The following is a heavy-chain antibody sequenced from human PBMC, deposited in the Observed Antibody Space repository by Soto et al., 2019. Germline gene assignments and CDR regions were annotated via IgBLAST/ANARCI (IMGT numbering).Heavy chain of an antibody. CDR1: GYTFTGYY. Sequence: ASVKVSCKASGYTFTGYYMHWVRQAPGQGLEWMGWTNPNSGGTNYAQKSQGRVTMTRDTSISTAYMELSRLRSDDTAVYYCARDLEMATIRDSGFDYWGQGTLVTVSS. D-gene: IGHD5-12*01. CDR2: TNPNSGGT. V-gene: IGHV1-2*02. CDR3: ARDLEMATIRDSGFDY. J-gene: IGHJ4*02.